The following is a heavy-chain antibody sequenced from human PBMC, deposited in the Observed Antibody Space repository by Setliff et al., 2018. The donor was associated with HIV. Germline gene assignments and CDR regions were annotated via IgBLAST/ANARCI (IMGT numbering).Heavy chain of an antibody. CDR3: ARDGYYYGSGSYSSLDY. V-gene: IGHV1-18*01. Sequence: ASVKVSCKASGYNFVGYGINWLRQAPGQGLEWMGWINTYNGNTKYGQKFQGSVTMTTDTSTSTVYMELSSLRSEDTAVYYCARDGYYYGSGSYSSLDYWGQGTLVTVSS. J-gene: IGHJ4*02. CDR1: GYNFVGYG. CDR2: INTYNGNT. D-gene: IGHD3-10*01.